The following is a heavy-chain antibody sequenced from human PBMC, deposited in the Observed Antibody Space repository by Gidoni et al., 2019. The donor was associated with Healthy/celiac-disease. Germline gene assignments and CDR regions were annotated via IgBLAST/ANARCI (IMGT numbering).Heavy chain of an antibody. V-gene: IGHV4-38-2*01. CDR3: ARARGYDFWRDDNWFDP. D-gene: IGHD3-3*01. CDR2: IYHSGST. Sequence: QVQLQESGPGLVKPSETLSLTCAVSGYSISSGYYWGWIRQPPGKGLEWIGSIYHSGSTYYNPSLKSRVTISVDTSKNQFSLKLSSVTAADTAVYYCARARGYDFWRDDNWFDPWGQGTLVTVSS. J-gene: IGHJ5*02. CDR1: GYSISSGYY.